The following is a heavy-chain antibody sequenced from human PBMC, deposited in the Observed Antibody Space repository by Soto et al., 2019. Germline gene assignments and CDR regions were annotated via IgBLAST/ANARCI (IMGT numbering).Heavy chain of an antibody. CDR2: IYYSGST. J-gene: IGHJ6*02. D-gene: IGHD5-18*01. V-gene: IGHV4-39*01. CDR3: ARHFRVTYYYGMDV. CDR1: GGSISSSSYY. Sequence: ETLSLTCTVSGGSISSSSYYWGWIRQPPGKGLEWIGSIYYSGSTYYNPSLKSRVTISVDTSKNQFSLKLSSVTAADTVVYYCARHFRVTYYYGMDVWGQGTTVTVSS.